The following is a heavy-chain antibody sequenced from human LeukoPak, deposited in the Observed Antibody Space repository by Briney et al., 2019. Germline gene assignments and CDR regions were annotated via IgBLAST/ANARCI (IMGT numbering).Heavy chain of an antibody. J-gene: IGHJ5*02. CDR2: IWYDGSNK. D-gene: IGHD4-17*01. V-gene: IGHV3-33*01. CDR1: GFTFSSYG. Sequence: PGGSLRLSCAASGFTFSSYGMHWVRQAPGKGLEWVAVIWYDGSNKYYADSVKGRFTISRDNSKNTLYLQMNSLRAEDTAVYYCARDRLLGGAVPTENWFDPWGQGTLVTVSS. CDR3: ARDRLLGGAVPTENWFDP.